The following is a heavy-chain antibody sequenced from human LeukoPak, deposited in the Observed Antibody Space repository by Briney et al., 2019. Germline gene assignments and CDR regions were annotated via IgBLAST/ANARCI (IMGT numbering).Heavy chain of an antibody. CDR2: IYYSGST. CDR3: ARDHEYSSSWPYYFDY. D-gene: IGHD6-13*01. J-gene: IGHJ4*02. CDR1: GGSISSYY. V-gene: IGHV4-59*01. Sequence: TSETLSLTCTVSGGSISSYYWSWIRQPPGKGLEWIGYIYYSGSTNYNPSLKSRVTISVDTSKNQFSLKLSSVTAADTAVYYCARDHEYSSSWPYYFDYWGQGTLVTVSS.